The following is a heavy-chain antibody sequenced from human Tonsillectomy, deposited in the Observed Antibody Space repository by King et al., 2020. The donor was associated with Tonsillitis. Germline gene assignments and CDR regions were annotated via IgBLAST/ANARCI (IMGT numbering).Heavy chain of an antibody. D-gene: IGHD3-22*01. CDR2: INGDGTNT. CDR1: GFTFSSYW. Sequence: EVQLVESGRGLVQPGRSVRLSCEASGFTFSSYWMHWVRQAPGKELVWVSHINGDGTNTNYADSVKGRFTISRDNAKNTLYLQMNSLRAEDTAVYFCATVGSSAYYVYWGQGTLVTVSS. V-gene: IGHV3-74*01. J-gene: IGHJ4*02. CDR3: ATVGSSAYYVY.